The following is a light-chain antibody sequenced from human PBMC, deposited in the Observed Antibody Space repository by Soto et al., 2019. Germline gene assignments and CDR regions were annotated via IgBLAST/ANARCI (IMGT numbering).Light chain of an antibody. J-gene: IGKJ4*01. CDR1: QSISSW. CDR2: DAS. CDR3: QQYNSYPFT. V-gene: IGKV1-5*01. Sequence: DIQMTQSPSTLSASVGDRVTITCRASQSISSWLAWYQQKPGKAPKLLIYDASSLESGVPSRFSGSGSGTEFTLTISSPQPDDFATSYCQQYNSYPFTVGAGTKLDSK.